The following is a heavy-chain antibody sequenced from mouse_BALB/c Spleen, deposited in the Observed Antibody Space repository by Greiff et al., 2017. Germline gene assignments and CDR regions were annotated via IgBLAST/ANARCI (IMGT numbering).Heavy chain of an antibody. D-gene: IGHD3-3*01. V-gene: IGHV1-54*03. J-gene: IGHJ2*01. CDR1: GYAFTNYL. Sequence: QVQLQQSGAELVRPGTSVKVSCKASGYAFTNYLIEWVKQRPGQGLEWIGVINPGSGGTNYNEKFKGKATLTADKSSSTAYMQLSSLTSDDSAVYFCARRGLSYFDYWGQGTTLTVSS. CDR3: ARRGLSYFDY. CDR2: INPGSGGT.